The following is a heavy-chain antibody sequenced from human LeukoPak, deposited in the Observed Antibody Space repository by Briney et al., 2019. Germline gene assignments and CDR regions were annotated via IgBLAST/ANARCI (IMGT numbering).Heavy chain of an antibody. V-gene: IGHV4-34*01. CDR2: INHSGST. Sequence: PSETLSLTCAVYGGSFSGYCWSWIRQPPGKGLEWIGEINHSGSTNYNPSLMSRVTISVHTSKNQFSLKLSSVNAADTAVYYCVRGVRGRFFHWFVPGGQGTRVTVS. CDR1: GGSFSGYC. D-gene: IGHD3-10*01. J-gene: IGHJ5*02. CDR3: VRGVRGRFFHWFVP.